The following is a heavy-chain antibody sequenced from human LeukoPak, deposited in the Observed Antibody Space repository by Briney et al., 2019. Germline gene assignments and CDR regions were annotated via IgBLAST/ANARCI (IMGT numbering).Heavy chain of an antibody. V-gene: IGHV3-21*01. CDR2: ISSSSSYI. J-gene: IGHJ4*02. CDR1: GFTFSSYS. D-gene: IGHD1-1*01. CDR3: ARPRNEDWYESGLDY. Sequence: GGSLRLSCAASGFTFSSYSMNWVRQAPGKGLEWVSSISSSSSYIYYADSVKGRFTISRDNAKNSLYLQMNSLRAEDTAVYYCARPRNEDWYESGLDYWGQGTLVTVSS.